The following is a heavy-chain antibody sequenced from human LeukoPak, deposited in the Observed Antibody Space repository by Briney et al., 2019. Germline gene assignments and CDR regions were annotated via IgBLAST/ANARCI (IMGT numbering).Heavy chain of an antibody. V-gene: IGHV3-21*01. CDR2: FGTRSTSI. CDR3: AREVSEGFDF. D-gene: IGHD3-22*01. CDR1: GFTFSGYS. J-gene: IGHJ4*02. Sequence: GGSLRLSCTASGFTFSGYSMNWIRQAPGKGLEWVSSFGTRSTSIYHAGSVKGRFAISRDNAKNLLYLQMNSLRAEDTALYYCAREVSEGFDFWGQGTLVTVS.